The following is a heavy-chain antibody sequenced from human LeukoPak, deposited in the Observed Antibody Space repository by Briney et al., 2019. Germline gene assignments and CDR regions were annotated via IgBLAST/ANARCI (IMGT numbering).Heavy chain of an antibody. CDR1: GFTLGSHD. V-gene: IGHV3-13*01. Sequence: GGSLRLSCTASGFTLGSHDMHWVRQIPAQGLEWVAAVSSGFHAFFADSVQGRFTVSREDARNSLYLQMNSLRAGDTAVYYCVREARGYHYTYFDYWGQGTLVTVSS. D-gene: IGHD5-18*01. CDR2: VSSGFHA. J-gene: IGHJ4*02. CDR3: VREARGYHYTYFDY.